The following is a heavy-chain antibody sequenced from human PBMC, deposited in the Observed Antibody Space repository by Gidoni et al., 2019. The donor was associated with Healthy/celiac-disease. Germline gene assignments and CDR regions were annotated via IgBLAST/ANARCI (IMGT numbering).Heavy chain of an antibody. CDR1: GFTFDGYA. Sequence: EVQLVVSGGGLVQLGRSLMLSCAAAGFTFDGYAMHWVRQAPGKGLEWVSGISWNSGSIGYADSVKGRFTISRDNAKNSLYLQMNSLRAEDTALYYCAKDMMSGSYRVDAFDIWGQGTMVTVSS. CDR2: ISWNSGSI. D-gene: IGHD1-26*01. J-gene: IGHJ3*02. CDR3: AKDMMSGSYRVDAFDI. V-gene: IGHV3-9*01.